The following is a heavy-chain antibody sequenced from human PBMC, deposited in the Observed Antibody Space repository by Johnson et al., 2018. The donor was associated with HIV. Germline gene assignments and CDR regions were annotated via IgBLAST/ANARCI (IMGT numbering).Heavy chain of an antibody. CDR3: ARDLSMIVVANAFDI. Sequence: VQLVESGGGVVQPGRSLRLSCAASGFRIDDYAMHWVRQAPGKGLEWVSLISWDGGSTYYADSVKGRFTISRDNSKNTLYLQMNSLRAEDTAVYYCARDLSMIVVANAFDIWGQGTTVTVSS. V-gene: IGHV3-43D*03. D-gene: IGHD3-22*01. CDR1: GFRIDDYA. CDR2: ISWDGGST. J-gene: IGHJ3*02.